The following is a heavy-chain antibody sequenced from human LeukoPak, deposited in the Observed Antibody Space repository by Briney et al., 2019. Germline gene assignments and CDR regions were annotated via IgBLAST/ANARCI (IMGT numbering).Heavy chain of an antibody. CDR3: AKGMRVVVPAAMDY. V-gene: IGHV3-74*01. D-gene: IGHD2-2*01. CDR1: GFTFSSYW. J-gene: IGHJ4*02. Sequence: GGSLRLSCAASGFTFSSYWMHWVRQAPGKGLVWVSRINSDGSSTSYADSVKGRFTISRDNAKNTLYLQMNSLRAEDTAVYYCAKGMRVVVPAAMDYWGQGTLVTVSS. CDR2: INSDGSST.